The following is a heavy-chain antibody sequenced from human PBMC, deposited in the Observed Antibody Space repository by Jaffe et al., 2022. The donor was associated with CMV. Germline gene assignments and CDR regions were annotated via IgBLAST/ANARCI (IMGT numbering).Heavy chain of an antibody. J-gene: IGHJ4*02. Sequence: QVQLVESGGGVVQPGTSLRLSCPASGFTFSNYGMHWVRQAPGKGLEWVAGIWFDGSKRLYVDSVKGRFTISRDNSKNTLYLQMSSLRAEDTAVYHCARGLGNLGDGYWDSWGQGTLVTVSS. CDR2: IWFDGSKR. CDR3: ARGLGNLGDGYWDS. D-gene: IGHD2-21*01. CDR1: GFTFSNYG. V-gene: IGHV3-33*08.